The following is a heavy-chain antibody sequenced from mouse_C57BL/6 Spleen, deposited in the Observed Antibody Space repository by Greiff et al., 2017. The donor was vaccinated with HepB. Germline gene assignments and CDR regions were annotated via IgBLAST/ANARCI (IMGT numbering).Heavy chain of an antibody. CDR3: ARERVEYYAMDY. Sequence: EVKLQESGPGLVKPSQSLSLTCSVTGYSITSGYYWNWIRQFPGNKLEWMGYISYDSNNNYNPSLKKRISINRDKSKNQFFLKLNSVTTEDTATYYCARERVEYYAMDYWGQGTSVTVSS. V-gene: IGHV3-6*01. J-gene: IGHJ4*01. CDR1: GYSITSGYY. CDR2: ISYDSNN.